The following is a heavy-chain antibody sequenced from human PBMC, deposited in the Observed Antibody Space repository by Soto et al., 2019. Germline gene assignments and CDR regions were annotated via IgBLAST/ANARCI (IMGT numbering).Heavy chain of an antibody. D-gene: IGHD2-15*01. Sequence: GGSLRLSCAASGFTVSSNHMSWVRQAPGKGLEWVSVIYSGGSTYYADSVKGRFTISRDNSKNTLYLQMNSLRAEDTAVYYCARDDVCSGGSCYSYYWGQGTLVTVSS. CDR2: IYSGGST. V-gene: IGHV3-66*01. CDR1: GFTVSSNH. CDR3: ARDDVCSGGSCYSYY. J-gene: IGHJ4*02.